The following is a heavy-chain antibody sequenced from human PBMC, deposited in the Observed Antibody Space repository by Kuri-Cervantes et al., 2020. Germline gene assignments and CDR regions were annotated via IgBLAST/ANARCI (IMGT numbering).Heavy chain of an antibody. D-gene: IGHD1-26*01. J-gene: IGHJ4*02. CDR1: GFTFNTNW. CDR2: ISSSGSTI. CDR3: ARAAIVGATKGYFDY. V-gene: IGHV3-48*04. Sequence: GGSLRLSCAASGFTFNTNWMNWVRQAPGKGLEWVSYISSSGSTIYYADSLKGRFTISRDNAKNSLYLQMNSLRAEDTAVYYCARAAIVGATKGYFDYWGQGTLVTVSS.